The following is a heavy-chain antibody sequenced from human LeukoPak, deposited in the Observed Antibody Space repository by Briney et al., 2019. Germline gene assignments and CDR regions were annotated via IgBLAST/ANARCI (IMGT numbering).Heavy chain of an antibody. J-gene: IGHJ4*02. CDR3: ARDSGSSHYYFDY. V-gene: IGHV3-53*01. CDR1: GFTVSSNY. CDR2: IYSGGST. D-gene: IGHD1-26*01. Sequence: PGGSLRLSCAASGFTVSSNYMSWVRQAPGKGLEWVSVIYSGGSTYYADSVKGRFTISRDNSKNTLYLQMNSLRAEDTAVYYCARDSGSSHYYFDYWGQGTLVTVSS.